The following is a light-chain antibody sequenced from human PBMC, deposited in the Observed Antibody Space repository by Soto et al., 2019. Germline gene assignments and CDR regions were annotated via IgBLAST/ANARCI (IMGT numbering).Light chain of an antibody. CDR1: QSVLYTINAKNY. CDR2: WAS. V-gene: IGKV4-1*01. Sequence: DIVMTQSPDSQAVSLGERASINCKSSQSVLYTINAKNYLAWYQQKPGQPPKLLIHWASTRESGVPDRFSGSGSGTDFTLTISSLQAEDVAVYFCQQYYSAPRTFGQGTKVDIK. CDR3: QQYYSAPRT. J-gene: IGKJ1*01.